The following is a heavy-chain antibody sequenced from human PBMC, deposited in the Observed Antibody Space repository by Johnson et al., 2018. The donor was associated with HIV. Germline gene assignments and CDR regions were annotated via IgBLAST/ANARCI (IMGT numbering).Heavy chain of an antibody. V-gene: IGHV3-66*01. CDR2: IYSGGST. CDR1: GFTFSDHY. CDR3: AKVGRMTTVVTPGDAFDI. D-gene: IGHD4-23*01. J-gene: IGHJ3*02. Sequence: VQLVESGGGLVKAGGSLRLSCAASGFTFSDHYMTWIRQAPGKGLEWVSVIYSGGSTYYADSVKGRFTISIDNSKNTLYVEMNSLRSEDTAVYYCAKVGRMTTVVTPGDAFDIWGQGTMVTVSS.